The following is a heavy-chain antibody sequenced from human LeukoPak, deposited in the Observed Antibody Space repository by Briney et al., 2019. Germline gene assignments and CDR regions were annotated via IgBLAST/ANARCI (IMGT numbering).Heavy chain of an antibody. D-gene: IGHD2/OR15-2a*01. Sequence: GGSLRLSCAASGFTFSSYGMHWVRQAPGKGLEWVAVISYDGSNKYYTDSVKGRLTISRDNSKNTLYLQMNSLRAEDTAIYYCAREGPRGNSQFDYWGQGTLVTVSS. J-gene: IGHJ4*02. V-gene: IGHV3-30*03. CDR3: AREGPRGNSQFDY. CDR2: ISYDGSNK. CDR1: GFTFSSYG.